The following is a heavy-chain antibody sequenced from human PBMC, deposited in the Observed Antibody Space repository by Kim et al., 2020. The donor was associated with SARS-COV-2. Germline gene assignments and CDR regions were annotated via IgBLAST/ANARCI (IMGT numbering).Heavy chain of an antibody. CDR1: GFTFSSYA. CDR2: ISGSGGST. V-gene: IGHV3-23*01. D-gene: IGHD3-3*01. J-gene: IGHJ4*02. CDR3: AKGPSIDGEYYDFWSGYYVIDY. Sequence: GGSLRLSCAASGFTFSSYAMSWVRQAPGKGLEWVSAISGSGGSTYYADSVKGRFTISRDNSKNTLYLQMNSLRAEDTAVYYCAKGPSIDGEYYDFWSGYYVIDYWGQGTLVTVSS.